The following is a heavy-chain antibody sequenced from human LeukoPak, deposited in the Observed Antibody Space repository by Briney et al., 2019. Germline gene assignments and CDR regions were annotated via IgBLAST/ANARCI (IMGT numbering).Heavy chain of an antibody. V-gene: IGHV1-2*02. D-gene: IGHD5-24*01. Sequence: ASVKVSCKASGYTFTSYYMHWVRQAPGQGLEWMGWINPNSGGTNYAQKFQGRVTMTRDTSISTAYMELSTLRSDDTAMYYCARGLTINFYYMDVWGKGTTVTVSS. CDR1: GYTFTSYY. CDR2: INPNSGGT. CDR3: ARGLTINFYYMDV. J-gene: IGHJ6*03.